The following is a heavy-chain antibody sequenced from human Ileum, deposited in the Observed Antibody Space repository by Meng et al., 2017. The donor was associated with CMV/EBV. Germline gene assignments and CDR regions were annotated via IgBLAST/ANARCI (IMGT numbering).Heavy chain of an antibody. J-gene: IGHJ4*02. CDR2: RKQDGSEK. V-gene: IGHV3-7*01. Sequence: GESLKISCAASGFTFSSYWMSWVRQAPGKGLEGVANRKQDGSEKYYVDSVKGRFTISRDNAKNSLYLQMNSLRAEDTAVYYCARDYYGSSGYQDYWGQGTLVTVSS. CDR3: ARDYYGSSGYQDY. CDR1: GFTFSSYW. D-gene: IGHD3-22*01.